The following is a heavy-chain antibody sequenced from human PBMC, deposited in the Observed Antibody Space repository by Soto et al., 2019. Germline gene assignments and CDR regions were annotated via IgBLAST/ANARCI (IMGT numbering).Heavy chain of an antibody. CDR1: GFTFSSYW. J-gene: IGHJ6*04. CDR2: IKQDGSEE. CDR3: AREIAARL. D-gene: IGHD6-6*01. Sequence: EVQLVESGGGLVRPGGSLRLSCAASGFTFSSYWMSWFRQAPGKGLEWVANIKQDGSEENYVDTVKGRFTISRDNAKNALYLQMNRLRVEDTAVYYCAREIAARLWGKGTRVTVSS. V-gene: IGHV3-7*01.